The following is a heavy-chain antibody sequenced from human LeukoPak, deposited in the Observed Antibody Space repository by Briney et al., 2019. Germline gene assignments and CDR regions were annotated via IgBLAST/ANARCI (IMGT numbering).Heavy chain of an antibody. D-gene: IGHD3-10*02. CDR1: GGSISSYY. J-gene: IGHJ6*03. V-gene: IGHV4-4*07. Sequence: SETLSLTCTVSGGSISSYYWSWIRQPAGKGLEWIGRIYTSGSTNYNPSLKSRVTMSVDTSKNQFSLKLSSGTAADTAVYYCARDGFTMLGIAYYYYYMDVWGKGTTVTISS. CDR2: IYTSGST. CDR3: ARDGFTMLGIAYYYYYMDV.